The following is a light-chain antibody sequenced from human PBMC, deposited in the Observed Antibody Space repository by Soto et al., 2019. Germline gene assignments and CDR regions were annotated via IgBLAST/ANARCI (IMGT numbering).Light chain of an antibody. CDR1: QSISTS. CDR3: QPYDSSVR. CDR2: GAS. V-gene: IGKV3-15*01. Sequence: ELVMRQCGPNRYVYPGKRAALCCRASQSISTSLAWYQQRAGQAPRLLIYGASTRATGISVRFSGSGFRTEFTLTISSLQSEDFAAYYCQPYDSSVRFGQGTRLEIK. J-gene: IGKJ5*01.